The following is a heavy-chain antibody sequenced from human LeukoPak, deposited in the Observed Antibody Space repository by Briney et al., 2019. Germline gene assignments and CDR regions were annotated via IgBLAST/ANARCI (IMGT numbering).Heavy chain of an antibody. CDR2: IYYSGST. CDR3: ARQVVAANWFDP. CDR1: GGSISSSSYY. Sequence: SETLSLTCTVSGGSISSSSYYWGWIRQPPGKGLEWIGSIYYSGSTYYNPSLKSRVTISVDTSKNQFSLKLSSVTAADTAVYYCARQVVAANWFDPWGQGTLVTVSS. V-gene: IGHV4-39*01. D-gene: IGHD2-15*01. J-gene: IGHJ5*02.